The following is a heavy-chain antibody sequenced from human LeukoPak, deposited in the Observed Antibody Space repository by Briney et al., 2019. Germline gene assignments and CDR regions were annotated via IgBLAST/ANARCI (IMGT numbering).Heavy chain of an antibody. Sequence: PGGSLRLSCAASGFTFSSYAMSWVRQAPGKGLEWVSAISGSGGSTYYADSVKGRFTISRDNSKNTLYLQMNSLRAEDTAVYYCAKDRDFWSGYYTPFGYWGQGTLVTVSS. J-gene: IGHJ4*02. CDR1: GFTFSSYA. V-gene: IGHV3-23*01. CDR3: AKDRDFWSGYYTPFGY. D-gene: IGHD3-3*01. CDR2: ISGSGGST.